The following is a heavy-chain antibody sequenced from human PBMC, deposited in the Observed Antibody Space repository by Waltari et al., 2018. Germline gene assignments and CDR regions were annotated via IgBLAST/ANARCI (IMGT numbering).Heavy chain of an antibody. CDR1: GGSISSYY. CDR2: IYYSGST. D-gene: IGHD6-13*01. Sequence: QVQLQESGPGLVKPSETLSLTCTVSGGSISSYYWSWIRQPPGKGLEWIGYIYYSGSTNYNPSLKSRVTISVDTSKNQFSLKLSSVTAADTAVYYCARDKMNRIAAAGTNYYYYMDVWGKGTTVTVSS. J-gene: IGHJ6*03. CDR3: ARDKMNRIAAAGTNYYYYMDV. V-gene: IGHV4-59*01.